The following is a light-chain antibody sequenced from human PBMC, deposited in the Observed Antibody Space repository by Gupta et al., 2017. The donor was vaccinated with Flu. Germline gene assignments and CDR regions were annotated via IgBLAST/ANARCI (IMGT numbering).Light chain of an antibody. CDR1: SDDIGFYDY. J-gene: IGLJ2*01. CDR2: EVT. V-gene: IGLV2-14*01. Sequence: QSALSPPASVSGSPGQSITISCTGTSDDIGFYDYVSWFHHPPGTAPNLVIFEVTKRPSGVADRFPVAKSGNTASLTISGVQYEDEAEYHSRSYTGSATVLFGGGTKLTVL. CDR3: RSYTGSATVL.